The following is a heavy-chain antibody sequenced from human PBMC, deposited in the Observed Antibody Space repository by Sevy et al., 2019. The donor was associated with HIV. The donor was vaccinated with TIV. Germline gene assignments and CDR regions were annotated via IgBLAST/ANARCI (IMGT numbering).Heavy chain of an antibody. CDR2: VRNDGSNK. CDR3: ARGRKTTEEWLEELDYYYGLDV. V-gene: IGHV3-30*02. Sequence: GGSLRLSCGASGFDFREYAMHWVRQAPGKGLEWVAYVRNDGSNKYYADSVRDRFTISRDSPKNTLYLQMNSLRDEDTAIYYCARGRKTTEEWLEELDYYYGLDVWGQGTTVTVS. CDR1: GFDFREYA. D-gene: IGHD2-8*01. J-gene: IGHJ6*02.